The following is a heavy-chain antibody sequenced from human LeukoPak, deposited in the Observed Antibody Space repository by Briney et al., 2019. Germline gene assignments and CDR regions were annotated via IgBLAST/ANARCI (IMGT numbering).Heavy chain of an antibody. Sequence: GGSLRPSCAASGFTFSSYAMSWVRQAPGKGLEWVSAISGSGGSTYYADSVKGRFTISRDNSKNTLYLQMNSLRAEDTAVYYCAKVRADYYDFWSGYYSYWGQGTLVTVSS. CDR1: GFTFSSYA. D-gene: IGHD3-3*01. CDR2: ISGSGGST. CDR3: AKVRADYYDFWSGYYSY. V-gene: IGHV3-23*01. J-gene: IGHJ4*02.